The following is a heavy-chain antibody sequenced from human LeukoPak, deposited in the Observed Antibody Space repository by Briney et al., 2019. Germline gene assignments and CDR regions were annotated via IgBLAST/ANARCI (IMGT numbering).Heavy chain of an antibody. J-gene: IGHJ5*02. CDR2: IYYSGST. Sequence: SETLSLTCTVSGGSISSSSYYWGWIRQPPGKGLEWIGSIYYSGSTYYNPSLKSRVTISVDTSKNQFSLKLSSVTAADTAVYYCARGTYSGSYQSGWFDPWGQGTLVTVSS. CDR3: ARGTYSGSYQSGWFDP. D-gene: IGHD1-26*01. CDR1: GGSISSSSYY. V-gene: IGHV4-39*07.